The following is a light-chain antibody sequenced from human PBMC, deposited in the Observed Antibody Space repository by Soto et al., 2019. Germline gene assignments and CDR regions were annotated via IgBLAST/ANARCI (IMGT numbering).Light chain of an antibody. CDR3: NSYAGSNNWV. CDR1: SSDVGGYNY. CDR2: EVS. V-gene: IGLV2-8*01. Sequence: QSVLTQPPFASGSPGQSVTISCTGTSSDVGGYNYVSWYQQHPGKAPKLMIYEVSKRPSGVPDRFSGSKSGNTASLTVSGLQAEDEADYYCNSYAGSNNWVFGGGTKLTVL. J-gene: IGLJ3*02.